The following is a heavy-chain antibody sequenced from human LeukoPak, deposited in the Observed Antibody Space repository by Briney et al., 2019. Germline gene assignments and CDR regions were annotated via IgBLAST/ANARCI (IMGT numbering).Heavy chain of an antibody. CDR3: TITLRDYFDY. CDR2: ISSSSSYI. Sequence: GGSLRLSCAASGFTFSSYSMNWVRQAPGKGLEWVSSISSSSSYIYYADSVKGRFTISRDNAKNTLYLQMNSLRAEDTAVYYCTITLRDYFDYWGQGTLVTVSS. D-gene: IGHD3-16*01. CDR1: GFTFSSYS. V-gene: IGHV3-21*01. J-gene: IGHJ4*02.